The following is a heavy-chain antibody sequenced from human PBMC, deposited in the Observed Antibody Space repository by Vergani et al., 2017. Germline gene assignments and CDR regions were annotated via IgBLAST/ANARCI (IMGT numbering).Heavy chain of an antibody. CDR2: ISSSGSTI. J-gene: IGHJ4*02. CDR1: GFTFSDYY. D-gene: IGHD2-21*02. Sequence: QVQLVESGGGLVKPGGSLRLSCAASGFTFSDYYMSWLRQAPGKGLEWVSYISSSGSTIYYADSVKGRFTISRANAKNSLYLQMNSLRTEDTAVYYCARGGAHIVVVTANAYFDYWGRGTLVTVSS. CDR3: ARGGAHIVVVTANAYFDY. V-gene: IGHV3-11*01.